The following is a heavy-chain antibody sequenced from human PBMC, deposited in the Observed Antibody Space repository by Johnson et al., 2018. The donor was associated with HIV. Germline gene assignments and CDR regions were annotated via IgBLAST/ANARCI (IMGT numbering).Heavy chain of an antibody. V-gene: IGHV3-11*01. Sequence: QVQLVESGGGVVQPGRSLRLSCAASGFTFSSYDMHWVRQATGKGLEWVSYISSSGSTKYYAASVKGRFTISRDNAQNSLYLQMNSLRAEDTAWYYCGRAGVYYDSSWYYYVDALDIWGQGTMFTVSS. CDR2: ISSSGSTK. J-gene: IGHJ3*02. CDR1: GFTFSSYD. D-gene: IGHD3-22*01. CDR3: GRAGVYYDSSWYYYVDALDI.